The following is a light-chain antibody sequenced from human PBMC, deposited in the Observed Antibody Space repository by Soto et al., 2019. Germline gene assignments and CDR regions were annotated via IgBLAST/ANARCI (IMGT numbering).Light chain of an antibody. J-gene: IGKJ2*02. CDR1: QSVSSS. CDR3: QQYNNWPPCT. CDR2: GAS. V-gene: IGKV3-15*01. Sequence: DIVMTQSPATLSVSPGERATLSCRAIQSVSSSLAWYQQKPGQAPRLLIYGASTRATGIPARFSGSGSGTEFTLTISSLQSEDFAVYYCQQYNNWPPCTFGQGTKLEIK.